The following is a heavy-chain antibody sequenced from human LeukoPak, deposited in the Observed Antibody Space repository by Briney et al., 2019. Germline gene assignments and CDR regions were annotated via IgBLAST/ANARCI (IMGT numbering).Heavy chain of an antibody. J-gene: IGHJ3*02. CDR2: ISAYNGNT. CDR3: ARDQSVRLLQTSSTYFKHVFAI. CDR1: GYTFTNYG. Sequence: GASVKVSCKTSGYTFTNYGISWVRQAPGLGLEWMGWISAYNGNTNYAQKVQGRVTMTTDTSASTAYMELRSLRFDDTAVYYCARDQSVRLLQTSSTYFKHVFAIWGQGSMVTVSS. D-gene: IGHD6-13*01. V-gene: IGHV1-18*01.